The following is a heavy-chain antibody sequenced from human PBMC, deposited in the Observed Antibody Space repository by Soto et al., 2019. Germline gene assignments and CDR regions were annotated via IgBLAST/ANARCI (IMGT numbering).Heavy chain of an antibody. D-gene: IGHD4-4*01. CDR1: GGSISSGDYY. V-gene: IGHV4-30-4*01. J-gene: IGHJ4*02. Sequence: PSETLSLTCTVSGGSISSGDYYWSWIRQPPGKGLEWIGYIYYSGSTYYNPSLKSRVTISVDTSKNQFSLKLSSVTAADTAVYYCARDAGYSTVTLAPLYFDYWGQGTLVTVSS. CDR2: IYYSGST. CDR3: ARDAGYSTVTLAPLYFDY.